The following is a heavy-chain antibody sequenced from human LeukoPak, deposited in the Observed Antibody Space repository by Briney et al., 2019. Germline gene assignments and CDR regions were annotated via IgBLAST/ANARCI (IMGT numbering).Heavy chain of an antibody. CDR2: INHSGSSGIT. CDR3: ARGRSNRDS. V-gene: IGHV4-34*01. J-gene: IGHJ4*02. Sequence: SETLSLTCAVYGGSFSGYYWTWIRQAPGKGLEWIGEINHSGSSGITNYNPSLKSRVTISVDSSRKQFFLKLSSVTVADTAVYYCARGRSNRDSWGQGTLVTVSS. D-gene: IGHD4/OR15-4a*01. CDR1: GGSFSGYY.